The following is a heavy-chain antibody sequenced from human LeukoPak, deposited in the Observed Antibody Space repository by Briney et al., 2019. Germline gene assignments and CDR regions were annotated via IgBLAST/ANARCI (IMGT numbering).Heavy chain of an antibody. V-gene: IGHV3-33*01. J-gene: IGHJ4*01. D-gene: IGHD4-11*01. CDR3: ARDAQRGFDYSNSLEY. CDR1: GFIFSHYG. Sequence: GGSLRLSCAASGFIFSHYGMHWVRQAPGKGLEWVAVIWSDGSNRFYAGSVKGRFTIPRDNSQNTVFLQMNSLRVEDTAMYYCARDAQRGFDYSNSLEYWGHGTLVTVSS. CDR2: IWSDGSNR.